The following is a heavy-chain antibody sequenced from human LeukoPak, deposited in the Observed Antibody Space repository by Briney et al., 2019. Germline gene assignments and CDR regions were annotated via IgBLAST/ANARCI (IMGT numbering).Heavy chain of an antibody. J-gene: IGHJ4*02. CDR1: GGSISSYY. CDR3: ARHFYGSGSYSGFDY. CDR2: IHDSGST. Sequence: SETLSLTCTVSGGSISSYYWSWIRQPPGKGLEWIAYIHDSGSTNYNPSLKSRVTISVDTSKNQLSLKLSSVTAADTAVYYCARHFYGSGSYSGFDYWGQGTLVTVSS. V-gene: IGHV4-59*08. D-gene: IGHD3-10*01.